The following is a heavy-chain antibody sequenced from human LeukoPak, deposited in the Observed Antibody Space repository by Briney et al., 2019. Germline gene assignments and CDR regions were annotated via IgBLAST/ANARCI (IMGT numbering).Heavy chain of an antibody. CDR3: AKDGDIWLGDLNWFDP. Sequence: GSLRLSCAASGFTFSDYYMSWIRQAPGKGLEWVSTISGGGGNTYYADSVKGRFTISRDISKNMLYLQMNSLRAEDTAVYYCAKDGDIWLGDLNWFDPWGQGTLVTVSS. CDR1: GFTFSDYY. D-gene: IGHD3-10*01. J-gene: IGHJ5*02. V-gene: IGHV3-23*01. CDR2: ISGGGGNT.